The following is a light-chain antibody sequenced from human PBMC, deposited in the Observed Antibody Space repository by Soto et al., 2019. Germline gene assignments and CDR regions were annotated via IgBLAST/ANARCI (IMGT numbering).Light chain of an antibody. V-gene: IGKV3-11*01. J-gene: IGKJ4*01. CDR1: QSVCSN. CDR2: DAS. CDR3: HQRSNWPPT. Sequence: ENVLTQSPATLSLSPGERATLSCRASQSVCSNLAWYQQKPGQAPRLLIYDASNRATGIPARFSGSGSGTDFTLTIRSLQPEDFAVYYCHQRSNWPPTFGGGTKVEIK.